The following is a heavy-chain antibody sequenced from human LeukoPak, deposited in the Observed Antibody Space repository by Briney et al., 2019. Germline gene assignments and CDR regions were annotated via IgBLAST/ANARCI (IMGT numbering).Heavy chain of an antibody. J-gene: IGHJ6*03. CDR1: GGTFSSYA. Sequence: VASVKVSCKASGGTFSSYAISWVRQAPGQGLEWMGGIIPIFGTANYAQKFQGRVAITADKSTSTAYMELSSLRSEDTAVYYCASSPVDSSGWYPPDYYYFFYMDVWGKGTTVTVSS. CDR3: ASSPVDSSGWYPPDYYYFFYMDV. CDR2: IIPIFGTA. V-gene: IGHV1-69*06. D-gene: IGHD6-19*01.